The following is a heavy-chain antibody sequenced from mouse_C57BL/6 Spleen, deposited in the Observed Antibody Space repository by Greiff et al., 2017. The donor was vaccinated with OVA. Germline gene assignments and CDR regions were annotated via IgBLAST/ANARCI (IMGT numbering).Heavy chain of an antibody. V-gene: IGHV1-82*01. CDR3: APYGNYEGAWFAY. J-gene: IGHJ3*01. CDR1: GYAFSSSW. Sequence: VKLMESGPELVKPGASVKISCKASGYAFSSSWMNWVKQRPGKGLEWIGRIYPGDGDTNYNGKFKGKATLTADKSSSTAYMQLSSLTSEDSAVYFCAPYGNYEGAWFAYWGQGTLVTVSA. CDR2: IYPGDGDT. D-gene: IGHD2-1*01.